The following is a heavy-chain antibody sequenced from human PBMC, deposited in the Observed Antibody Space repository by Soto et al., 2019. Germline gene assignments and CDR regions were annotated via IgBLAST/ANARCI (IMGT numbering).Heavy chain of an antibody. D-gene: IGHD3-22*01. Sequence: SETLSLTCTVSGGSISSGDYYWSWIRQHPGKGLEWIGYIYYSGSTYYNLTLKSRVTISVDTSRNQFSLKLSSVTAADTAVYYCARDYYDSSGYYKFDYWGQGTLVTVSS. J-gene: IGHJ4*02. CDR1: GGSISSGDYY. CDR3: ARDYYDSSGYYKFDY. CDR2: IYYSGST. V-gene: IGHV4-31*03.